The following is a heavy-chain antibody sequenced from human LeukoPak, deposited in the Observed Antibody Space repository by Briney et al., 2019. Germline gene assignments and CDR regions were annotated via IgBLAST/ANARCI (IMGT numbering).Heavy chain of an antibody. CDR3: ARVSIFKYCSGGSCYENYYYYMDV. V-gene: IGHV3-48*03. CDR1: GFTFSSYE. D-gene: IGHD2-15*01. Sequence: AGGSLRLSCAASGFTFSSYEMNWVRQAPGKGLEWVSYISSSGSTIYYADSVKGRFTISRDNAKNSLYLQMNSLRAEDTALYYCARVSIFKYCSGGSCYENYYYYMDVWGKGTTVTVSS. J-gene: IGHJ6*03. CDR2: ISSSGSTI.